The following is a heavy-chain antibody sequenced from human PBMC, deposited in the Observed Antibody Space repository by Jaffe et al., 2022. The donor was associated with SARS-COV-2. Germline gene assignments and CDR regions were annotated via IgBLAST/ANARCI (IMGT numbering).Heavy chain of an antibody. CDR3: TTWVNRNGWYPFDY. CDR2: IKSKTDGETT. CDR1: GFTFTNAW. V-gene: IGHV3-15*01. J-gene: IGHJ4*02. Sequence: EVQLVESGGGLVKPGGSLRLSCAASGFTFTNAWMSWVRQAPGKGLEWIGRIKSKTDGETTDYAAPVKGRFTISRDDSKDTLYLQMNSLKTEDTAVYYCTTWVNRNGWYPFDYWGQGTLVTVAS. D-gene: IGHD6-19*01.